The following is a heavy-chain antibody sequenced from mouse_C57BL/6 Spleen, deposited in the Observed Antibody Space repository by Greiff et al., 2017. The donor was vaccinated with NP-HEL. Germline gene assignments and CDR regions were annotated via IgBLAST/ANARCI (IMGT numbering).Heavy chain of an antibody. CDR3: ASKAYYSNFAY. V-gene: IGHV5-17*01. D-gene: IGHD2-5*01. J-gene: IGHJ3*01. CDR1: GFTFSDYG. Sequence: EVQVVESGGGLVKPGGSLKLSCAASGFTFSDYGMHWVRQAPEKGLEWVAYISSGSSTIYYADTVKGRFTISRDNAKNTLFLQMTSLRSEDTAMYYCASKAYYSNFAYWGQGTLVTVSA. CDR2: ISSGSSTI.